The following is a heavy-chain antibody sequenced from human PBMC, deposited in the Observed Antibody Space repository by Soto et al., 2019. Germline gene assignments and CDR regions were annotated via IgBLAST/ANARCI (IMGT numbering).Heavy chain of an antibody. J-gene: IGHJ4*02. V-gene: IGHV3-9*01. D-gene: IGHD4-17*01. Sequence: EVQLVESGGGLVQPGRSLRLSCAASGFTFDDYAMHWVRQPPGKGLEWVSSISWNSGNLGYADSVKGRFTISRVNAKNSLYLQMNSLRGEDTALYYCAKGASTTVFAFNDYWGQGTLVTVSS. CDR3: AKGASTTVFAFNDY. CDR2: ISWNSGNL. CDR1: GFTFDDYA.